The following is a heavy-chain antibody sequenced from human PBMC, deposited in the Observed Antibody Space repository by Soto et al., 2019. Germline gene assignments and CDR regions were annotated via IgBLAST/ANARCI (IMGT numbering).Heavy chain of an antibody. V-gene: IGHV3-23*01. CDR2: ISGSGGST. D-gene: IGHD3-10*01. J-gene: IGHJ3*02. CDR3: AEDVSRSHDAFDI. Sequence: EVQLLESGGGLVQPGGSLRLSCAASGFTFSSYAMSWVRQAPGKGLEWVSAISGSGGSTYYADSVKGRFTISRDNSKNTLYLQINSLRAEDTAVYYCAEDVSRSHDAFDIWGQGTMVTVSS. CDR1: GFTFSSYA.